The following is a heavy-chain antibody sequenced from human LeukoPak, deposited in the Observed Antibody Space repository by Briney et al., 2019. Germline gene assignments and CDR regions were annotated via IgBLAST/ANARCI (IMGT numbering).Heavy chain of an antibody. Sequence: GGSLRLSCTASGFTFSSYSMNWVRQAPGKGLEWVSYISSSSSNIFYADSFKGRFTISRDNAQNSLYLQMNSLRVEDTAVYYCARDLPGAHFDYWGQGTLVTVSS. CDR2: ISSSSSNI. J-gene: IGHJ4*02. CDR3: ARDLPGAHFDY. V-gene: IGHV3-21*01. D-gene: IGHD7-27*01. CDR1: GFTFSSYS.